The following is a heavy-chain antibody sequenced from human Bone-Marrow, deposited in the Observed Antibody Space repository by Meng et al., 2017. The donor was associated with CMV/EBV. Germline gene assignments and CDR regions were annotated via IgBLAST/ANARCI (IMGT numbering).Heavy chain of an antibody. CDR2: ISSSSSYI. J-gene: IGHJ6*02. V-gene: IGHV3-21*01. CDR1: GFTFSSYS. CDR3: AREKKRCGDV. Sequence: GGSLRLSCAASGFTFSSYSMNWVRQAPGKGLEWVSSISSSSSYIYYADSVKGRFTISRDNARNSLYLQMNSLRAEDTAVYYCAREKKRCGDVWGQGTTVTVSS. D-gene: IGHD4-17*01.